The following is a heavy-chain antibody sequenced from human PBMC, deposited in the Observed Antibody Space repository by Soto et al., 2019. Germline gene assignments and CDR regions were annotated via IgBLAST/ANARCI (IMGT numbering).Heavy chain of an antibody. J-gene: IGHJ4*02. D-gene: IGHD3-10*01. V-gene: IGHV1-69*13. Sequence: GASVKVSCKASGGTFSSYAISWVRQAPGQGLEWMGGIIPIFGTANYAQKFQGRVTITADESTSTAYMELSSLRSEDTAVYYCARDYYGSEIDDYWGQGTLVNVS. CDR2: IIPIFGTA. CDR3: ARDYYGSEIDDY. CDR1: GGTFSSYA.